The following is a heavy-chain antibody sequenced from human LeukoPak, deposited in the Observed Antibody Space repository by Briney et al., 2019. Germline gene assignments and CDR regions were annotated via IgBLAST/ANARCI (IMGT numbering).Heavy chain of an antibody. CDR1: GYTFTGYY. CDR2: INPNSGGT. V-gene: IGHV1-2*02. D-gene: IGHD3-9*01. CDR3: ARMGSLLTGVRSSGAFDI. Sequence: GASVKVSCKATGYTFTGYYMHWVRQAPGRGLEWMGWINPNSGGTNYAQKFQGRVTMTRDTSISTAYMELRRLRSDDTAVYYCARMGSLLTGVRSSGAFDIWGQGTMVTVSS. J-gene: IGHJ3*02.